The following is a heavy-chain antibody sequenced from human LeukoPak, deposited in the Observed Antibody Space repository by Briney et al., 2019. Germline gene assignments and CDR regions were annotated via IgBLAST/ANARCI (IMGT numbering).Heavy chain of an antibody. CDR2: ISSSSSYI. D-gene: IGHD3-3*01. CDR1: GFTFSSYS. CDR3: ASLDLWSGYPFDY. J-gene: IGHJ4*02. V-gene: IGHV3-21*01. Sequence: GGSLRLSCAASGFTFSSYSMNWVRQAPGKGLEWVSSISSSSSYIYYADSVKGRFTISRDNAKNSLYLQMNSLRAEDTAVYYCASLDLWSGYPFDYWGQRTLVIVSS.